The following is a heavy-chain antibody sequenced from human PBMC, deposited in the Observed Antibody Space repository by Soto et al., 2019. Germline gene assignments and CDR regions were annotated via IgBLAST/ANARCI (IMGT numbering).Heavy chain of an antibody. J-gene: IGHJ4*02. CDR3: GRDGSGIAVAGTHY. V-gene: IGHV3-30-3*01. CDR2: ISYDGSNK. D-gene: IGHD6-19*01. Sequence: QVQLVESGGGVVQPGRSLRLSCAASGFTFSSYSMHWVRQAPGKGLEWVAVISYDGSNKYYADSVKGRFTISRDNSRATLYLQMNSLTPEDTAVYYCGRDGSGIAVAGTHYWGQGTLVTVSS. CDR1: GFTFSSYS.